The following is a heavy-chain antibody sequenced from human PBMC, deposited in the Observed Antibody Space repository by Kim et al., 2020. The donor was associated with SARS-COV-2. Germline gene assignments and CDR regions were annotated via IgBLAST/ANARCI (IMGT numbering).Heavy chain of an antibody. V-gene: IGHV3-30*04. Sequence: GGSLRLSCAASGFTFSSYAMHWVRQAPGKGLEWVAVISYDGSNKYYADSVKGRFTISRDNSKNTLYLQMNSLRAEDTAVYYCARLGLSLYHFDYWGQGTLVTVSS. J-gene: IGHJ4*02. CDR1: GFTFSSYA. CDR3: ARLGLSLYHFDY. CDR2: ISYDGSNK. D-gene: IGHD2-2*02.